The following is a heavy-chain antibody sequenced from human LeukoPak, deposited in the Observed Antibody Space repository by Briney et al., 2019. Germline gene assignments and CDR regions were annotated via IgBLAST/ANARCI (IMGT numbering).Heavy chain of an antibody. V-gene: IGHV4-59*01. J-gene: IGHJ3*02. Sequence: RSSETLSLTCTVSGGSISSYYWSWIRQPPGKGLEWIGYIYYSGSTNYNPSLKSRVTISVDTSKNQFSLKLSSVTAADTAVYYCAQHGRFDAFDIWGQGTMVTVSS. D-gene: IGHD3-3*01. CDR1: GGSISSYY. CDR3: AQHGRFDAFDI. CDR2: IYYSGST.